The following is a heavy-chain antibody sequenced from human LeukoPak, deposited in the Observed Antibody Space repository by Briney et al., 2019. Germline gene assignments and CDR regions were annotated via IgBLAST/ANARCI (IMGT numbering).Heavy chain of an antibody. CDR3: VRGKSLYFDSLSLSMGSKKKPYYFDY. V-gene: IGHV1-8*03. D-gene: IGHD3-9*01. CDR2: MNPNSGNT. CDR1: TYTFSSFD. Sequence: ASVKVSCKASTYTFSSFDVNWVRQATGQGLEWMGWMNPNSGNTGYAQKFQGRVTLTRNTSISTAYMELSSLRSEDTAVYYCVRGKSLYFDSLSLSMGSKKKPYYFDYWGQGTLVTVSS. J-gene: IGHJ4*02.